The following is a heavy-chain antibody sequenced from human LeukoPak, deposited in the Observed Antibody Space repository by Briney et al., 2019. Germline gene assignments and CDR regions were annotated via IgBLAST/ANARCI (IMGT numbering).Heavy chain of an antibody. CDR3: ARDQDGDYFDY. D-gene: IGHD4-17*01. Sequence: ASVKVSCKASGYTFTGYYMHWVRQAPGQGLEWMGWINPNSGGTNSAQKFQGRVTMTRDTSISTAYMELNRLTSDDTAVFYCARDQDGDYFDYWGQGTLVTVSS. CDR1: GYTFTGYY. J-gene: IGHJ4*02. V-gene: IGHV1-2*02. CDR2: INPNSGGT.